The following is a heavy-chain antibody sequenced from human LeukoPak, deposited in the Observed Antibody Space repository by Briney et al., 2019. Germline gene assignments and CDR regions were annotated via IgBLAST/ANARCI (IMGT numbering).Heavy chain of an antibody. J-gene: IGHJ3*02. CDR1: GFTFSSYS. V-gene: IGHV3-48*04. CDR3: ARAPTLLRGAFDI. D-gene: IGHD2-15*01. Sequence: GGSLRLSCAASGFTFSSYSMNWVRQAPGKGLEWVSYISSSSSTIYYADSVKGRFTISRDNAKNSLYLQMNSLRAEDTAVYYCARAPTLLRGAFDIWGQGTMVTVSS. CDR2: ISSSSSTI.